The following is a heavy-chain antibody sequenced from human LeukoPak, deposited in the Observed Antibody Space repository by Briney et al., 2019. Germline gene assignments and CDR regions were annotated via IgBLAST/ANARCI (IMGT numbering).Heavy chain of an antibody. Sequence: SQTLSLTCAISGDSVSSNSAAWNWIRQSPSRGLEWLGRTYYRSKWYNDYAVSVKSRITINPDTPKNQFSLQLNSVTPEDTAVYYCARASITIFGVVIPLDAFDIWGQGTMVTVSS. V-gene: IGHV6-1*01. CDR2: TYYRSKWYN. CDR3: ARASITIFGVVIPLDAFDI. J-gene: IGHJ3*02. D-gene: IGHD3-3*01. CDR1: GDSVSSNSAA.